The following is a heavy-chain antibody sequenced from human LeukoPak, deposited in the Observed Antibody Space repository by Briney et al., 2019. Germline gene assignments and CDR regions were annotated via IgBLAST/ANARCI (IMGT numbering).Heavy chain of an antibody. Sequence: GGSLRLSCAASGFTFSSYWMSWVRQAPGKGLEWVANIKQDGSEKYYVDSVKGRFTISRDNAKNSLYLQMNSLRAEDTAVYYCARSPIGRITMIVVTYNWFDPWGQGTLVTVSS. V-gene: IGHV3-7*01. CDR3: ARSPIGRITMIVVTYNWFDP. D-gene: IGHD3-22*01. CDR1: GFTFSSYW. J-gene: IGHJ5*02. CDR2: IKQDGSEK.